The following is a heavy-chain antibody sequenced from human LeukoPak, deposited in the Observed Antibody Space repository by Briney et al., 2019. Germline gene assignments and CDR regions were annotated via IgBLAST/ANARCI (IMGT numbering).Heavy chain of an antibody. V-gene: IGHV4-4*07. CDR3: ARDRGSSEYFDY. CDR1: GGSISSYY. Sequence: ETLSLPCHGSGGSISSYYWSWIRQPAGKGLEWIGRIYTSGSTNYNPSLKSRVTMSVDTSKNQFSLKLSSVTAADTAVYYCARDRGSSEYFDYWGQGTLVTVSS. J-gene: IGHJ4*02. D-gene: IGHD6-6*01. CDR2: IYTSGST.